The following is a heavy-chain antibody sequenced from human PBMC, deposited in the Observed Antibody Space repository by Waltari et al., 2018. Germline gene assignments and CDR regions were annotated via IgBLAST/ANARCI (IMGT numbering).Heavy chain of an antibody. V-gene: IGHV2-70*04. CDR1: GFSLSTSGMR. J-gene: IGHJ4*02. D-gene: IGHD2-21*01. CDR3: VRTYCGGDCYRLAFDY. Sequence: QVTLKESGPALVKPTQTLTLTCTFSGFSLSTSGMRVSWIRQPPGKALEWLARIDWDDDKFYSTSLKTRLTISKDTSKNQVVLTMTNMDPVDTATYYCVRTYCGGDCYRLAFDYWGQGTLVTVSS. CDR2: IDWDDDK.